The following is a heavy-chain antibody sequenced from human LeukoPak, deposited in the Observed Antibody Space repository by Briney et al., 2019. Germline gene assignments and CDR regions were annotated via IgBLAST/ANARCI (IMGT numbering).Heavy chain of an antibody. CDR1: GGSISSSNW. CDR3: AITGWRWFDT. V-gene: IGHV4-4*02. CDR2: SYHSGST. J-gene: IGHJ5*02. Sequence: PAETLSLTCAVSGGSISSSNWWCCVRQPPGKGLEWIGESYHSGSTNYNPSLKSRVTISVDKSKNQFSLKLSSVTAADTAVYYCAITGWRWFDTWGQGTLVTVSS. D-gene: IGHD2-8*02.